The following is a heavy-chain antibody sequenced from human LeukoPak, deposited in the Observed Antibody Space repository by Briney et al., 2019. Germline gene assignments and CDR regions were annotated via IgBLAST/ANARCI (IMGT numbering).Heavy chain of an antibody. V-gene: IGHV3-30*02. Sequence: PGGSLRLSCVASGFTFTNYGMHWVRQAPGKGLEWVAFIRYDESNKYHAGSVKGRFTISRDNAKNTLQLQMNSLSAEDTAVYYCARVGRSDYYDSSGYYHDYYHFDYWGQGTLVTVSS. J-gene: IGHJ4*02. CDR1: GFTFTNYG. CDR2: IRYDESNK. CDR3: ARVGRSDYYDSSGYYHDYYHFDY. D-gene: IGHD3-22*01.